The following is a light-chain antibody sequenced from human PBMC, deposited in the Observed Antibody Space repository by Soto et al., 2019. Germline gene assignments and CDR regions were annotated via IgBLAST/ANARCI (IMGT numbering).Light chain of an antibody. CDR1: SSDVGGYDY. CDR3: YSYTDSPRGV. J-gene: IGLJ1*01. V-gene: IGLV2-8*01. Sequence: QSVLTQPPSASGSPGQSVTISCTGTSSDVGGYDYVSWYQQHPGKAPKLMISEVSKRPSGVPDRFSGSKSGNTASLTVSGLRAEDEADYYCYSYTDSPRGVFGTGTKVTVL. CDR2: EVS.